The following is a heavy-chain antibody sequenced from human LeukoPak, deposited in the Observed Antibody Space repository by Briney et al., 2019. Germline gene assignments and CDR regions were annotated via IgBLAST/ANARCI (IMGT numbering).Heavy chain of an antibody. D-gene: IGHD3-16*02. Sequence: GQSLRLSCTASGFTFGDYAMSWVRQAPGKGLEWVGFIRSKAYGGTTEYAASVKGRFTISRDDSKSIAYLQMNSLKTEDTAVYYCTREERRLGELSLAYWGQGTLVTVSS. CDR2: IRSKAYGGTT. J-gene: IGHJ4*02. CDR3: TREERRLGELSLAY. V-gene: IGHV3-49*04. CDR1: GFTFGDYA.